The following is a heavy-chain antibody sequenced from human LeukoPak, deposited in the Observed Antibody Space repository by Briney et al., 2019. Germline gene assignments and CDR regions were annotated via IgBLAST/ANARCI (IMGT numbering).Heavy chain of an antibody. CDR1: VGSIRSGSHY. CDR2: IYYSGST. CDR3: AKRDDSGGNLVDL. D-gene: IGHD3-22*01. V-gene: IGHV4-39*02. Sequence: PSETPSLTCTVSVGSIRSGSHYWAWIRQPPGKGLEWIGSIYYSGSTYYNPSLENRVTISIDTSKNHFSLKLSSLSAADTSVYYCAKRDDSGGNLVDLWGQGTLVTVS. J-gene: IGHJ4*02.